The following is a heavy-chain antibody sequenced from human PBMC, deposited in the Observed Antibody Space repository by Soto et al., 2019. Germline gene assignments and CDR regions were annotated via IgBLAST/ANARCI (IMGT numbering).Heavy chain of an antibody. CDR2: IYSGGST. CDR1: GFTVSSNY. V-gene: IGHV3-53*01. Sequence: PGGSLRLSCAASGFTVSSNYMSWVRQAPGKGPEWVSVIYSGGSTYYADSVKGRFTISRDNSKNTLYLQMNSLRAEDTAVYYCARESYYYDSSGYFDWGQGIRVTVAS. CDR3: ARESYYYDSSGYFD. J-gene: IGHJ4*02. D-gene: IGHD3-22*01.